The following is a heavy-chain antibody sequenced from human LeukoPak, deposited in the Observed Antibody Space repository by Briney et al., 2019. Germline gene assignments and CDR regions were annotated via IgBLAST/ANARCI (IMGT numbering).Heavy chain of an antibody. CDR1: GGTFSSYA. D-gene: IGHD4-23*01. J-gene: IGHJ4*02. CDR3: AGAPAYEVVRDPDFDY. V-gene: IGHV1-8*02. CDR2: MNPNSGNT. Sequence: PEASVKVSCKASGGTFSSYAINWVRQATGQGLEWMGWMNPNSGNTGYAQKFQGRVTMTRNTSISTAYMELSSLRSEDTAVYYCAGAPAYEVVRDPDFDYWGQGTLVTVSS.